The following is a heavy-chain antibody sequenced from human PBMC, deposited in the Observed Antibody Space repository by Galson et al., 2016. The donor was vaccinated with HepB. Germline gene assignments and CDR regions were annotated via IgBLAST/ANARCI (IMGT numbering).Heavy chain of an antibody. CDR1: GFALSSSGMA. J-gene: IGHJ4*02. Sequence: PALVKPTQTLTLTCTFSGFALSSSGMAVGWLRQPPGKALEWLAPIFWDDDTRYSPSLKSRLTITKDSSKNQVVLKMTNMDHVDTGTYYCARKVTRSHGNPFDQWGQGTQVTVSS. CDR3: ARKVTRSHGNPFDQ. D-gene: IGHD1-1*01. CDR2: IFWDDDT. V-gene: IGHV2-5*02.